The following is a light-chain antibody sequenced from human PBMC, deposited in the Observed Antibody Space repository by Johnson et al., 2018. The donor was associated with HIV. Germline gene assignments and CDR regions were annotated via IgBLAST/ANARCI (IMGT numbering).Light chain of an antibody. CDR2: ENN. CDR3: GTWDSSLSAYV. CDR1: SSNIGNNY. J-gene: IGLJ1*01. V-gene: IGLV1-51*02. Sequence: QSILTQPHSVSAAPGQKVTISCSGSSSNIGNNYVSWYQQLPGTAPKLLIYENNKRPSGIPDRFSGSKSGTSATLGITGLQTGDEADYYCGTWDSSLSAYVFGTGTTVTVL.